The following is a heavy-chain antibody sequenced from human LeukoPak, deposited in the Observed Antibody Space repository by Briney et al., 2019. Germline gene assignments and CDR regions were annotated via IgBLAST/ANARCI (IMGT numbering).Heavy chain of an antibody. J-gene: IGHJ4*02. CDR3: ARVGGWLQVYFDY. Sequence: GGSLRLSCAASGFTFSSYWMSWVRQAPGKGLEWVANIKEDGSEKYYVDSVKGRFTISRDNAKNLLYLQVNSLRAEDTAVYCCARVGGWLQVYFDYWGQGTLVIVSS. CDR1: GFTFSSYW. CDR2: IKEDGSEK. D-gene: IGHD6-19*01. V-gene: IGHV3-7*03.